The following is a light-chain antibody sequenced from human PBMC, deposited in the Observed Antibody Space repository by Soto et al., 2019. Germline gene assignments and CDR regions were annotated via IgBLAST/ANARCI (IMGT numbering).Light chain of an antibody. CDR2: DAS. J-gene: IGKJ1*01. V-gene: IGKV1-5*01. Sequence: DIQMTQSPSTLSGSVGDRVTITCRASQTISSWLAWYQQKPGKAPKLLIYDASSLESGVPSRFSGHGSGTEFTLTISSLQPDDSASYYCQQYNSYSKTFGQGTQVDIK. CDR3: QQYNSYSKT. CDR1: QTISSW.